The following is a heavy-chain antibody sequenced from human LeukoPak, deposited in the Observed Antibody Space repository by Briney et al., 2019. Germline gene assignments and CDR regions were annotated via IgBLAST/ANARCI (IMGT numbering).Heavy chain of an antibody. CDR3: VKPLWFGELLGGTGDY. CDR1: GFTFSSYA. V-gene: IGHV3-64D*06. CDR2: ISSNGGST. D-gene: IGHD3-10*01. Sequence: GGSLRLSGSASGFTFSSYAMHWVRQAPGKGLEYVSAISSNGGSTYYADSVKGGFTISRDNSKNTLYLQMSSLRAGDTAVYYCVKPLWFGELLGGTGDYWGQGTLVTVSS. J-gene: IGHJ4*02.